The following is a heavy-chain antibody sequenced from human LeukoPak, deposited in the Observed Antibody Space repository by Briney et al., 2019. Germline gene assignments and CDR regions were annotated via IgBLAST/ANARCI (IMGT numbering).Heavy chain of an antibody. CDR1: GFTFSSYA. Sequence: GGSPRLSCAASGFTFSSYAMHWVRQAPGKGLEWVAVISYDGSNKYYADSVKGRFTISRDNSKNTLYLQMNSLRAEDTAVYYCARDASKTGTTLGYWGQGTLVTVSS. V-gene: IGHV3-30-3*01. CDR3: ARDASKTGTTLGY. CDR2: ISYDGSNK. D-gene: IGHD1-1*01. J-gene: IGHJ4*02.